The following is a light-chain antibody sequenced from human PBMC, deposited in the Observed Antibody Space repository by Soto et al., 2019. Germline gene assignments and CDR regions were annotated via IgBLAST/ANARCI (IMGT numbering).Light chain of an antibody. V-gene: IGLV1-44*01. CDR2: CNN. J-gene: IGLJ3*02. CDR3: ADWDDSRNIGV. CDR1: SSNIGSNT. Sequence: QLVLTQPPSASGTPGQRVTISCSGSSSNIGSNTVNWYQQLPGTAPKLLIYCNNQRPSGVPDRFSGSKSGTSASRAISGLQSEEEGNYYLADWDDSRNIGVFGGGTKVTVL.